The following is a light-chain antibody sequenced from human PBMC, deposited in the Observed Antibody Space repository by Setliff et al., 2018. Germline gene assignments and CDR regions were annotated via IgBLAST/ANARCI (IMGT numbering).Light chain of an antibody. CDR1: SSDVGGYKF. Sequence: SALTQPPSASGSPGQSVTISCTGTSSDVGGYKFVSWYQHHPGKAPKLMIYEVSKRPSGVPDRFSGSKSGNTASLTVSGLQAGDEADYYCSSYAGSNNFVFGTGTKVTVL. CDR3: SSYAGSNNFV. V-gene: IGLV2-8*01. J-gene: IGLJ1*01. CDR2: EVS.